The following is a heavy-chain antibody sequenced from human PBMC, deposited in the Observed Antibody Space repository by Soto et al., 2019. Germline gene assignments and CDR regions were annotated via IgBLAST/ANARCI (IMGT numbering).Heavy chain of an antibody. CDR2: ISGSGVST. Sequence: EVELLESGGGLSPPGGSLRISCAASGFIFRSTAMAWVRQAPGKGLEWVSHISGSGVSTYFSDSVKGRFTISRDNSNNTLYLQMNSLRAEDTAVYFCAAVMGRDYDYVWGSLTFDDWGQGTLVTVSS. CDR1: GFIFRSTA. V-gene: IGHV3-23*01. D-gene: IGHD3-16*01. CDR3: AAVMGRDYDYVWGSLTFDD. J-gene: IGHJ4*02.